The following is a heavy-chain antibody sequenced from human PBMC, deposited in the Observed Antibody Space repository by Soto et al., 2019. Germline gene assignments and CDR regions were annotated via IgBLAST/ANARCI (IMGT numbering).Heavy chain of an antibody. D-gene: IGHD3-10*01. V-gene: IGHV3-53*01. CDR2: IYSGGST. Sequence: EVQLVESGGGLIQPGGSLRLSCAASGFTVSSHYMSWVRQAPGKGLEWVSVIYSGGSTYYADSVKGRFTISRDNSKNTLYLQMNSLRAEDTAVYYCARDGPMVRGVNNWFDPWGQGTLVTVSS. CDR3: ARDGPMVRGVNNWFDP. J-gene: IGHJ5*02. CDR1: GFTVSSHY.